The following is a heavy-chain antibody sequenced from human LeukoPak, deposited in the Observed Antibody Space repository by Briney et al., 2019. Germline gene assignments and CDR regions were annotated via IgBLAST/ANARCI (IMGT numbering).Heavy chain of an antibody. Sequence: SETLSLTCTVSGGSISSGGYYWSWIRQPAGKGLEWIGRIYTSGSTNYNPSLKSRVTISVDTSKNQFSLKLSSVTAADTAVYYCASWIAVAGGDAFDIWGQETMVTVSS. CDR2: IYTSGST. J-gene: IGHJ3*02. D-gene: IGHD6-19*01. CDR3: ASWIAVAGGDAFDI. CDR1: GGSISSGGYY. V-gene: IGHV4-61*02.